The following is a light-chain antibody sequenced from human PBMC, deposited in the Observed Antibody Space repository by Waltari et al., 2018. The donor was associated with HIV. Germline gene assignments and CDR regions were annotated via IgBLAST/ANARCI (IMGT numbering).Light chain of an antibody. V-gene: IGLV2-14*03. J-gene: IGLJ2*01. CDR3: SSYTISSTVV. CDR2: DVT. CDR1: SNDIVGYNY. Sequence: QSALTQSASVSGSPGQSITISCTGTSNDIVGYNYVSWYQQQPGKAPKLFIYDVTDRPSGISDRFSGSKSGNTASLTISGLQAEDEADYYCSSYTISSTVVFGGGTKLTVL.